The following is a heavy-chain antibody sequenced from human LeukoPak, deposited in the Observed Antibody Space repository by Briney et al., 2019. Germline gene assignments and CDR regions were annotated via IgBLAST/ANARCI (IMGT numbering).Heavy chain of an antibody. D-gene: IGHD6-19*01. J-gene: IGHJ3*02. CDR3: ARTRVAGTSGAFDI. Sequence: GESLKISCKGSGYTFTTYWISWVRQMPGKGLEWMGIIYPGDSDTRNRPPFQGQVTISVDKSISTAYPQWSSLKASDTAMYYCARTRVAGTSGAFDIWGQGTMVTVSS. CDR2: IYPGDSDT. CDR1: GYTFTTYW. V-gene: IGHV5-51*01.